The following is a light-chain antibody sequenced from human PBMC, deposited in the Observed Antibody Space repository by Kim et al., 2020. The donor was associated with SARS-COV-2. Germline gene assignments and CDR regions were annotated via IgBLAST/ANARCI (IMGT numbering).Light chain of an antibody. CDR1: FSNIGADYD. Sequence: RVTISCTGTFSNIGADYDVHGYQQVPGTAPKPLIYGHTHRPSGVPDRFSGSKSDTSASLAITGLQAEDEADYYCQSYDSSLNSYVFGTGTKVTVL. J-gene: IGLJ1*01. V-gene: IGLV1-40*01. CDR3: QSYDSSLNSYV. CDR2: GHT.